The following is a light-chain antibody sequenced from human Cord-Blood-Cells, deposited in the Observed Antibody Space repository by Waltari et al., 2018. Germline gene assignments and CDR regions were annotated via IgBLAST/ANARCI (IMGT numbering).Light chain of an antibody. CDR1: SSDVGGYNY. CDR3: CSYAGSYTWV. CDR2: DAS. J-gene: IGLJ3*02. Sequence: QSALTQPRSVSGSPGQSVTISCTGTSSDVGGYNYVSWYQQHPGKAPKLMIYDASNRPSGVPDRFSGSKSGNTASLTISGLQAEDEADYYCCSYAGSYTWVFGGGTKLTVL. V-gene: IGLV2-11*01.